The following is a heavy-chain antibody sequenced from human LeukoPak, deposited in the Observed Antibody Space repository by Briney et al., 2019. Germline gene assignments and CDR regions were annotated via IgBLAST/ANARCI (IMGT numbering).Heavy chain of an antibody. J-gene: IGHJ4*02. Sequence: ASVKVSCKASGYTFTGYYMHWVRQAPGQGLEWMGIINPSGGSTSYAQKFQGRVTMTRDTSTSTVYMELSSLRSEDTAVYYCASRGYSSFSFDYWGQGTLVTVSS. D-gene: IGHD5-18*01. CDR1: GYTFTGYY. V-gene: IGHV1-46*01. CDR2: INPSGGST. CDR3: ASRGYSSFSFDY.